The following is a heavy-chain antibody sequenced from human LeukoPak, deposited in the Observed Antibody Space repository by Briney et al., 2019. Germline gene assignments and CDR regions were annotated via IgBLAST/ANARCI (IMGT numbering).Heavy chain of an antibody. Sequence: GASVKVSCKASGYTFTGYYMHWVRQAPGQGLEWMGWINPNSGGTNYAQKFQGRVTMTRDTSISTAYMELSRLRSDDTAVYYCARSDAFYHDYGIWSRLGDWFDPWGQGTLVTVSS. CDR3: ARSDAFYHDYGIWSRLGDWFDP. V-gene: IGHV1-2*02. CDR1: GYTFTGYY. D-gene: IGHD4-17*01. J-gene: IGHJ5*02. CDR2: INPNSGGT.